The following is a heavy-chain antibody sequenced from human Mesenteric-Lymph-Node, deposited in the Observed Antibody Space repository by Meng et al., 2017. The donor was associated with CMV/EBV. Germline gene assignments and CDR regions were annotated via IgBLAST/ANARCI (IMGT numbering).Heavy chain of an antibody. J-gene: IGHJ4*02. CDR3: ARATHISGTYTYDS. Sequence: SETLSLTCTVSGGSVSSGSYYWSWIRQPPGKGLEWIGYIYYSGSTNYNPSLKSRVTISVDTSKNQFSLKLSSVTAADTAVYYCARATHISGTYTYDSWGQGTLVTVSS. D-gene: IGHD1-26*01. CDR1: GGSVSSGSYY. CDR2: IYYSGST. V-gene: IGHV4-61*01.